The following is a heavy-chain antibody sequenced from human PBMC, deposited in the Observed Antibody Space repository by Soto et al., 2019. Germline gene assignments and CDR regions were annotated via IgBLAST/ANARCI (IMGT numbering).Heavy chain of an antibody. D-gene: IGHD2-2*01. V-gene: IGHV3-23*01. Sequence: GGSLRLSCAASGFTFSSYAMSWVRQAPGKGLEWVSAISGSGGSTYYADSVKGRFTISSDNSKNTLYLQMNSLRAEDTAVYYCAKGLSSTRGYYYYYMDVWGKGTTVTVSS. CDR1: GFTFSSYA. J-gene: IGHJ6*03. CDR3: AKGLSSTRGYYYYYMDV. CDR2: ISGSGGST.